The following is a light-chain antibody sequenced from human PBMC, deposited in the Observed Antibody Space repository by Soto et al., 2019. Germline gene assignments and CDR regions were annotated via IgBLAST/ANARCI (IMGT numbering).Light chain of an antibody. CDR1: SSDVGAYNW. V-gene: IGLV2-11*01. CDR2: DVS. J-gene: IGLJ1*01. CDR3: CSSAGGPYV. Sequence: QSALTQSPSVSGSPGQSVTISCSGTSSDVGAYNWVSWYQQYPGRAPKSIIYDVSKRPSGVPDCFPGSKSGNTASLAISGLKAEDEDEYYCCSSAGGPYVLGIGTKVTVL.